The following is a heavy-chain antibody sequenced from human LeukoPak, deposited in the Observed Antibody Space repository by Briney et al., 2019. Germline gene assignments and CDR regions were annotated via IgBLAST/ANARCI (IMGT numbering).Heavy chain of an antibody. D-gene: IGHD6-13*01. Sequence: GGSLRLSCAASGFTFSSYGMHWVRQAPGKGLEWVAFIRYDGSNKYYADSVKGRFTISRDNSKNTLYLQMSSLRAEDTAVYYCAKDRRAAKNWFDPWGQGTLVTVSS. J-gene: IGHJ5*02. V-gene: IGHV3-30*02. CDR2: IRYDGSNK. CDR1: GFTFSSYG. CDR3: AKDRRAAKNWFDP.